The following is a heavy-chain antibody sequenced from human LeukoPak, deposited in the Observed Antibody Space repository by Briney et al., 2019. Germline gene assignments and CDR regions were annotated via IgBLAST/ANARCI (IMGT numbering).Heavy chain of an antibody. D-gene: IGHD3-10*01. CDR3: ARIYNYGSGSYRFFDY. Sequence: GGSLRLSCAASGFIFSNYAMSWVRQAPGKGLEWVSIINDRGGITYAQSVKGRFTISRDNSKNTLYLQMNSLRVEDTAVYFCARIYNYGSGSYRFFDYWGQGTLVTVSS. CDR1: GFIFSNYA. J-gene: IGHJ4*02. V-gene: IGHV3-23*01. CDR2: INDRGGIT.